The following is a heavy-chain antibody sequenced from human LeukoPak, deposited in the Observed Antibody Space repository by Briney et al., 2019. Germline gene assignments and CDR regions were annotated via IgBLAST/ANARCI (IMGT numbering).Heavy chain of an antibody. V-gene: IGHV4-59*08. Sequence: TSETLSLTCTVPGGSISSYYWSWIRQPPGEGLEWIAYIYYTGRTNYNPSLKSRVTISVDTSENQRSLELISVTAADTAVYFCARLVTSYDILTGYSYYFDSWGQGTLVTVSS. CDR2: IYYTGRT. D-gene: IGHD3-9*01. J-gene: IGHJ4*02. CDR1: GGSISSYY. CDR3: ARLVTSYDILTGYSYYFDS.